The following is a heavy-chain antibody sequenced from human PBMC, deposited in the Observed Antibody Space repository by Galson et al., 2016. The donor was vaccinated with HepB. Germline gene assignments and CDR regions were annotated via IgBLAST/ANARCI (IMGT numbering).Heavy chain of an antibody. CDR1: GFSFSTYA. Sequence: SLRLSCAASGFSFSTYAMHWVRQAPGKGLEWVALISYDGSTEYYSDSVKGRFTISRDNSKNTLFLQINNLRVEDTAVYYCAKDYSDYLYKYYGMDVWGQGTTVTVSS. J-gene: IGHJ6*02. CDR3: AKDYSDYLYKYYGMDV. V-gene: IGHV3-30*18. CDR2: ISYDGSTE. D-gene: IGHD4-11*01.